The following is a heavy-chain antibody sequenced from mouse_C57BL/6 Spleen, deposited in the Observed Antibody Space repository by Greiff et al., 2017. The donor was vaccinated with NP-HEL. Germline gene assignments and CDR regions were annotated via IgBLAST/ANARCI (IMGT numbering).Heavy chain of an antibody. Sequence: VQLQQSGAELVKPGASVKLSCTASGFNITDYYMHWVKQRTEQGLEWIGRIDPEDGETTYAPKFQGKSPLTADPSSHTAYLQLSSLTSEDTAVYYCARSLSYYGSRDYFDYWGQGTTLTVSS. V-gene: IGHV14-2*01. CDR3: ARSLSYYGSRDYFDY. CDR2: IDPEDGET. D-gene: IGHD1-1*01. J-gene: IGHJ2*01. CDR1: GFNITDYY.